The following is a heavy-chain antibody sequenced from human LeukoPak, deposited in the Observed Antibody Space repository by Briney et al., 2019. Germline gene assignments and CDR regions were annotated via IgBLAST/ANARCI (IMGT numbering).Heavy chain of an antibody. CDR3: ARGHSSGWYYYWFDP. CDR1: GGSFSGYY. V-gene: IGHV4-34*01. CDR2: INHSGST. D-gene: IGHD6-19*01. Sequence: SETLSLTCVVYGGSFSGYYWSWIRQPPGKGLEWIGEINHSGSTNYNPSLKSRVTIPVDTSKNQFSLKLSSVTAADTAVYYCARGHSSGWYYYWFDPWGQGTLVTVSS. J-gene: IGHJ5*02.